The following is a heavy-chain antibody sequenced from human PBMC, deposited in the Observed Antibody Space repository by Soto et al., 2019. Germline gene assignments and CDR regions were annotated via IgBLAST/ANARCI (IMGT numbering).Heavy chain of an antibody. CDR1: GGTFGSYG. Sequence: QVQLVQSGAEVKKPGSSVKVSCKASGGTFGSYGISWVRQAPGQGLEWMGGIIPIFGTINYAQQFQGRVTITTDESTTTAYMELNSLTSEDTAVYYCARDSPYGGDYWYWFDLWGQGTLVTVSS. CDR2: IIPIFGTI. CDR3: ARDSPYGGDYWYWFDL. D-gene: IGHD2-8*02. V-gene: IGHV1-69*01. J-gene: IGHJ5*02.